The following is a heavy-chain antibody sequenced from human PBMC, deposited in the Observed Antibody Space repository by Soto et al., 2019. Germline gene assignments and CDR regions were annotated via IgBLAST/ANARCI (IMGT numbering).Heavy chain of an antibody. CDR1: GFSFSTYW. J-gene: IGHJ4*02. CDR3: ARGHSAPDY. V-gene: IGHV3-7*01. CDR2: IMQDGSEK. Sequence: GGSLRLSCSVSGFSFSTYWMSWVRQSPGKGLEWVANIMQDGSEKQYVDSVKGRFTISRDNAKNSLFLQMNGLRAEDTAVYYCARGHSAPDYWGQGTLVTVSS.